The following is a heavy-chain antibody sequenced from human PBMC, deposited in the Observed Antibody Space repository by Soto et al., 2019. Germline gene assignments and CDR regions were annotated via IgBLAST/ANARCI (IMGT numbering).Heavy chain of an antibody. J-gene: IGHJ4*02. D-gene: IGHD3-22*01. V-gene: IGHV3-23*01. CDR1: GFTFRSYG. Sequence: PGGSLRLSWAASGFTFRSYGMSWGRQAPGKGLEWVSAISGSGGSTYYADSVKGRVTISRDNPKNTLYLQMNSLRAEDTAVYYCAKDQYYDSSGYYPTFDYWGQGTLVPVSS. CDR2: ISGSGGST. CDR3: AKDQYYDSSGYYPTFDY.